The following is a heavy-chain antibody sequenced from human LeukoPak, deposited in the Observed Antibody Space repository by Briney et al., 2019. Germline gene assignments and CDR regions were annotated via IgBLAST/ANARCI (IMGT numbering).Heavy chain of an antibody. CDR1: GFTFSSYW. D-gene: IGHD3-10*01. J-gene: IGHJ4*02. CDR2: IKQDGSEK. V-gene: IGHV3-7*05. Sequence: GGSLRLSCAASGFTFSSYWMSWVRQARGKGLEWVANIKQDGSEKYYVDSVKGRFTISRDNAKNSLYLQTNSLRAEDTAVYYCARDFLMHYYGSGSQFAYWGQGTLVTVSS. CDR3: ARDFLMHYYGSGSQFAY.